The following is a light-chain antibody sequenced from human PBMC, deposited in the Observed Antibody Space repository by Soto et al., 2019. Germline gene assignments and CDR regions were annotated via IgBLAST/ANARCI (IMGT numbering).Light chain of an antibody. CDR1: QSVTSN. CDR2: GAS. J-gene: IGKJ1*01. CDR3: QQYSTWPRT. Sequence: EIVMTQSPATLSVSPGERATLSCRASQSVTSNYLAWYQQKLGQAPRLLIYGASTRATGIPARFSGSGSGTEFTLTISSLQSEDFAIYYCQQYSTWPRTFGQGTRWIS. V-gene: IGKV3-15*01.